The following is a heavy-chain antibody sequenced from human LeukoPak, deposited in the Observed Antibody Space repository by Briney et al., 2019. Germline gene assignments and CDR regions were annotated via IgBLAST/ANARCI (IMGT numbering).Heavy chain of an antibody. V-gene: IGHV3-15*01. CDR3: TTTAGYSYTRSAFDI. D-gene: IGHD3-10*01. CDR1: GFTFCNAW. J-gene: IGHJ3*02. CDR2: IKSKTDGGTT. Sequence: GGSLRLSCAASGFTFCNAWMGWVRQAPGKGLGWVGRIKSKTDGGTTDSAAAVKGRFTISRDDYKNTLYLQMNSLKTEDTAVYYCTTTAGYSYTRSAFDIWGQGTMVTVSS.